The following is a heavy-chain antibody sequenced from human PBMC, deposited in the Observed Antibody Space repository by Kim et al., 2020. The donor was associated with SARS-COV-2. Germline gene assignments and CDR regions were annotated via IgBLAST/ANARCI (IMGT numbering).Heavy chain of an antibody. Sequence: GGSLRLSCAASGFTFSSCAMHWVRQAPGKGLEWVAVISYDGSNKYYADSVKGRFTISRDNSKNTLYLQMNSLRAEDTALCSCARDPWSRLRGLIYSYYGMDVWGQGTTVPVSS. V-gene: IGHV3-30-3*01. CDR2: ISYDGSNK. CDR1: GFTFSSCA. CDR3: ARDPWSRLRGLIYSYYGMDV. D-gene: IGHD3-10*01. J-gene: IGHJ6*02.